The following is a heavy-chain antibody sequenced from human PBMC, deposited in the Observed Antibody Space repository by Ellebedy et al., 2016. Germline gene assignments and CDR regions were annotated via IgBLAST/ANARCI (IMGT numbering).Heavy chain of an antibody. CDR1: GGSISSYY. V-gene: IGHV4-59*01. CDR2: IYYSGST. D-gene: IGHD4-17*01. J-gene: IGHJ3*02. CDR3: ARVYGDYVLYAFDI. Sequence: SETLSLTCTVSGGSISSYYWSWIRQPPGKGLEWIGYIYYSGSTNYNPSLKSRVTISVDTSKNQFSLKLSSVTAADTAVYYCARVYGDYVLYAFDIWGQGTMVTVSS.